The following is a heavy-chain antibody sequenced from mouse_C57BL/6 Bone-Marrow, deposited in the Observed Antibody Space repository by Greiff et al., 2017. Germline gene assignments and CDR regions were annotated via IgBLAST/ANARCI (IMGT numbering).Heavy chain of an antibody. CDR1: GFTFSDYG. J-gene: IGHJ2*01. V-gene: IGHV5-17*01. CDR3: ASDYDYGPGDY. Sequence: EVKLQESGGGLVKPGGSLKLSCAASGFTFSDYGMHWVRQAPEKGLEWVAYISSGSSTIYYADTAKGRFTISRDNAKNTLFLQKTSLRSEDTAMYYCASDYDYGPGDYWGQGTTLTVSS. D-gene: IGHD2-4*01. CDR2: ISSGSSTI.